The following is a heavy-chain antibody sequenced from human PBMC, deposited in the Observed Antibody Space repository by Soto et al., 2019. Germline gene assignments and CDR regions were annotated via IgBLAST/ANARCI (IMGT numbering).Heavy chain of an antibody. D-gene: IGHD3-16*01. CDR3: VRDWGYDYVWGGDY. CDR2: INPNSGGT. V-gene: IGHV1-2*02. Sequence: QVQLVQSGAEVKKPGASVKVSCKASGYTFTGYYMHWVRQAPGQGLEWMGWINPNSGGTNYAQRFQGRVTMTRDTSISTAYMELSRLRSDDTAVYYCVRDWGYDYVWGGDYWGQGTLVTVSS. CDR1: GYTFTGYY. J-gene: IGHJ4*02.